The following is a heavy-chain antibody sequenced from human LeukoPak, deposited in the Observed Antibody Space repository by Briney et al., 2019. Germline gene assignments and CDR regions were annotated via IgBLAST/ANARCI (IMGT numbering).Heavy chain of an antibody. CDR1: GYSINSGYY. CDR2: VYHTGTA. CDR3: VRDGPYRITNMDV. V-gene: IGHV4-38-2*02. Sequence: SETLSHTCAVSGYSINSGYYWGWIRQPPGEGLEWIGSVYHTGTAYYNPSLESRVTISLDRSKNQVSLKVSPLTAADTAVYYCVRDGPYRITNMDVWGKGTTVTVSS. J-gene: IGHJ6*03.